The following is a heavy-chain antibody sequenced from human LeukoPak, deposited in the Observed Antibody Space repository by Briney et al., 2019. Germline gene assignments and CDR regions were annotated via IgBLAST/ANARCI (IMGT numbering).Heavy chain of an antibody. Sequence: GGFLRLSCAASGFTFSSYSMNWVRQAPGKGLEWVSSISSSSSYIYYADSVKGRFTISRDNAKNSLYLQMNSLRAEDTAVYYCARVLGEFSLFGAFDIWGQGTMVTVSS. CDR2: ISSSSSYI. J-gene: IGHJ3*02. CDR1: GFTFSSYS. V-gene: IGHV3-21*01. CDR3: ARVLGEFSLFGAFDI. D-gene: IGHD3-16*02.